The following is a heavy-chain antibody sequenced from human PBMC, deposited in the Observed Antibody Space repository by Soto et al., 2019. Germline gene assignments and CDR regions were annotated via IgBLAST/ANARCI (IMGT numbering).Heavy chain of an antibody. CDR2: ISYDGSNK. V-gene: IGHV3-30*18. D-gene: IGHD6-19*01. Sequence: LRLSCAASGFTFSSYGMHWVRQAPGKGLEWVAVISYDGSNKYYADSVKGRFTISRDNSKNTLYLQMNSLRAEDTAVYYCAKSPSGWYFFSWFDPWGQGTLVTVSS. CDR3: AKSPSGWYFFSWFDP. CDR1: GFTFSSYG. J-gene: IGHJ5*02.